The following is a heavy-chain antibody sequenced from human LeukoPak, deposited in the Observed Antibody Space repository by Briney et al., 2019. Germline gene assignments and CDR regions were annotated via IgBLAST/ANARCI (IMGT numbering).Heavy chain of an antibody. CDR2: IYYSGYA. Sequence: SQTLSLTCTVSGGSISSGGYYWSWIRQHPGKGLEWIAYIYYSGYAYYNPSLKSRLTMSVDTSKNQFSLKLSSVTAADTAVYYCARSRDYMDVWGEGPTVTVSS. CDR3: ARSRDYMDV. CDR1: GGSISSGGYY. J-gene: IGHJ6*03. V-gene: IGHV4-31*03.